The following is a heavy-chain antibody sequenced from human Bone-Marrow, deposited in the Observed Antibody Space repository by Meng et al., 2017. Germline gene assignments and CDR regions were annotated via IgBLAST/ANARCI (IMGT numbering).Heavy chain of an antibody. CDR1: GGTLSSYA. D-gene: IGHD1-26*01. CDR2: IITIFGTS. Sequence: SVKVSCKASGGTLSSYAISWVRQAPGQGLEWMGGIITIFGTSNYAQKLQGRVTITTDEATSTAYMELNSLRSEDTAMYYCARVGIYMVGTIRRNDNWFDPWGQGALVTVSS. V-gene: IGHV1-69*05. CDR3: ARVGIYMVGTIRRNDNWFDP. J-gene: IGHJ5*02.